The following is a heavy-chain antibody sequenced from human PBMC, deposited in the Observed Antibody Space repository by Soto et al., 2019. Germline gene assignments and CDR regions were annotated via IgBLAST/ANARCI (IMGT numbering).Heavy chain of an antibody. V-gene: IGHV3-30*18. D-gene: IGHD6-19*01. J-gene: IGHJ4*02. CDR1: GFTFSSYG. CDR2: ISYDGSNK. CDR3: AKAYSCGWRDPDPYFDY. Sequence: QVQLVESGGGVVQPGRSLRLSCAASGFTFSSYGMHWVRQAPGKGLEWVAVISYDGSNKYYADSVKGRFTISRDNSKNTLYLQMNSLRAEDTAVYYCAKAYSCGWRDPDPYFDYWGQGTLVTVSS.